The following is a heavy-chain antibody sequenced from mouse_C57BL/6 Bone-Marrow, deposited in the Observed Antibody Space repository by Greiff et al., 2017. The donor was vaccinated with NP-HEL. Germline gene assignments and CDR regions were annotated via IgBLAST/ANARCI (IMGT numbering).Heavy chain of an antibody. Sequence: EVMLVESGEGLVKPGGSLKLSCAASGFTFSSYAMSWVRQTPEKRLEWVAYISSGGDYIYYADTVKGRVTISRDNARNTLYLQMSSLKSEDTAMYYCTIYDSNPFDYWGQGTTLTVSS. CDR3: TIYDSNPFDY. J-gene: IGHJ2*01. CDR2: ISSGGDYI. CDR1: GFTFSSYA. D-gene: IGHD2-5*01. V-gene: IGHV5-9-1*02.